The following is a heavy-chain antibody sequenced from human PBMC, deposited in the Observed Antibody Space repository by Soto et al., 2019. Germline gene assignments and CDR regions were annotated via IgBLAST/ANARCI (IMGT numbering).Heavy chain of an antibody. D-gene: IGHD2-15*01. CDR2: ISSSSSTI. CDR3: ASLGYCGGGSCYHYYFDY. V-gene: IGHV3-48*01. Sequence: PGGSLRLSCAASKFTFRSYSMNWVRQAPGKGLEWVSYISSSSSTIYYADSVKGRFTISRDNAKNSLYLQMNSLRAEDTAVYYCASLGYCGGGSCYHYYFDYWGQGTLVTVSS. CDR1: KFTFRSYS. J-gene: IGHJ4*02.